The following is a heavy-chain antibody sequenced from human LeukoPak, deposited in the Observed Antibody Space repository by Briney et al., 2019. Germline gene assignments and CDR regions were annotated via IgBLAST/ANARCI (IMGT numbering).Heavy chain of an antibody. CDR1: GYTFTFYY. CDR2: IDPNSGGT. CDR3: ARLEVGYCSSTSCYAIDP. Sequence: GASVTVSFTASGYTFTFYYMHWVRQAQGQGLEWMGWIDPNSGGTNYAQKVQGRVTMTRDTSISTAYMELSRLRSDDTAVYYCARLEVGYCSSTSCYAIDPWGQGTLVTVSS. D-gene: IGHD2-2*01. V-gene: IGHV1-2*02. J-gene: IGHJ5*02.